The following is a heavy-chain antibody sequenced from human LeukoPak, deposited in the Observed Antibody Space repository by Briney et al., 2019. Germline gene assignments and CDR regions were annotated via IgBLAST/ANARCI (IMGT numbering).Heavy chain of an antibody. J-gene: IGHJ4*02. Sequence: ASAKVSRTVSRGTPSSYAISWVRQAPGQGLEWMGGIISIFGTANYAQKFQGRVTITADESTSTAYMELSSLRSEDTAVYYCARELTGIAVALGYWGQGTLVTVSS. CDR1: RGTPSSYA. V-gene: IGHV1-69*13. CDR3: ARELTGIAVALGY. CDR2: IISIFGTA. D-gene: IGHD6-19*01.